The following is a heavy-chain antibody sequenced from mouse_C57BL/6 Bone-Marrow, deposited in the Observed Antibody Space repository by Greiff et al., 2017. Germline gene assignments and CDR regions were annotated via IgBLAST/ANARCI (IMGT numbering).Heavy chain of an antibody. CDR3: AIDYGSSYGYFDV. CDR1: GYTFTSYW. V-gene: IGHV1-74*01. CDR2: IHPSDSDT. Sequence: VKLQESGAELVKPGASVKVSCKASGYTFTSYWMHWVKQRPGQGLEWIGRIHPSDSDTNYNQKFKGKATLTVAKSSSTAYMQLSSLTSEDSAVXYCAIDYGSSYGYFDVWGTGTTVTVSS. J-gene: IGHJ1*03. D-gene: IGHD1-1*01.